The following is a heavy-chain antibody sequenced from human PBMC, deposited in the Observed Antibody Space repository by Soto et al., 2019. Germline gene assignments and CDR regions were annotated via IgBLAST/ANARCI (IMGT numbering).Heavy chain of an antibody. D-gene: IGHD6-13*01. Sequence: GGSLRLSYAASGIIFSSYWMSWVRQAPGKGLEWVANIKQDGSEKYYVDSVKGRFTISRDNAKNSLYLQMNSLRAEETAVYHRARVGSWYPTLAYWRQGTLVTVSS. V-gene: IGHV3-7*03. CDR3: ARVGSWYPTLAY. CDR2: IKQDGSEK. J-gene: IGHJ4*02. CDR1: GIIFSSYW.